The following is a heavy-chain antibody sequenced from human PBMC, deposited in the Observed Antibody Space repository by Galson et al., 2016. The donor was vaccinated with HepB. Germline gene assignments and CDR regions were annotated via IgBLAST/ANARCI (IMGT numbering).Heavy chain of an antibody. D-gene: IGHD2-2*01. CDR2: ISWNSLII. Sequence: SLRLSCAAPGFTFDDQAMHWVRQAPGKGLEWVSGISWNSLIIVYADSVKGRFTVSRDNAENSLYLQVNSLRPEDSAFYYCAKDKSPYAMTWIDYWGQGTLATVSP. J-gene: IGHJ4*02. CDR3: AKDKSPYAMTWIDY. CDR1: GFTFDDQA. V-gene: IGHV3-9*01.